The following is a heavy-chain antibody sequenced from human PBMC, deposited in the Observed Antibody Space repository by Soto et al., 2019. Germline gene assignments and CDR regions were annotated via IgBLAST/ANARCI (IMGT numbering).Heavy chain of an antibody. CDR2: ISYDGSNK. V-gene: IGHV3-30*04. Sequence: GGSLRLSCAASGFTFSSYAMHWVRQAPGKGLEWVAVISYDGSNKYYADSVKGRFTISRDNSKNTLYLQMNSLRAEDTAVYYCARGEEGYCSGGSCYYFDYWGQGTLVTVSS. D-gene: IGHD2-15*01. CDR3: ARGEEGYCSGGSCYYFDY. CDR1: GFTFSSYA. J-gene: IGHJ4*02.